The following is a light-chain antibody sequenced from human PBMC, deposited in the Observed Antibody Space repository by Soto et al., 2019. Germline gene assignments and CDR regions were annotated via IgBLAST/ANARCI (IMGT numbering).Light chain of an antibody. CDR2: DVS. CDR1: SSDVGGYDY. J-gene: IGLJ1*01. Sequence: QSALTQPASVSGSPGQSITISCTGTSSDVGGYDYVSWYQHHPGKAPKLMIYDVSNRPSGVSNRFSGSKFGNTASLTISGLQAEDEADYYCSSYTSSSLYVFGTGTRSPS. CDR3: SSYTSSSLYV. V-gene: IGLV2-14*03.